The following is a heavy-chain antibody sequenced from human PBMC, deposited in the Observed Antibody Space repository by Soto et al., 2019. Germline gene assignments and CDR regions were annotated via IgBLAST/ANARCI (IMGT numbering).Heavy chain of an antibody. D-gene: IGHD6-13*01. Sequence: PGGSLRLSCAASGFTFSSYAMHWVRQAPGKGLEYVSAISSNGGSTYYANSVKGRFTISRDNSKNTLYLQMTSLRAEDTAVYYSAKDLRVPPRLAAAAPPFDYWGQRTLVTVSS. V-gene: IGHV3-64*01. CDR2: ISSNGGST. CDR3: AKDLRVPPRLAAAAPPFDY. CDR1: GFTFSSYA. J-gene: IGHJ4*02.